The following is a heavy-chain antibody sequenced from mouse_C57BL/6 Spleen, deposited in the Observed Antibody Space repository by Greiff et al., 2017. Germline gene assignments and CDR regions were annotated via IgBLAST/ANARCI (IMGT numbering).Heavy chain of an antibody. CDR2: IYPRSGNT. Sequence: QVQLQQSGAELARPGASVKLSCKASGYTFTSYGISWVKQRTGQGLEWIGEIYPRSGNTYYNQKFKGKATLTVDTSSSTAYMQLSSLTSEDSAVYYCARSREDYGFAYWGQGTLVTVSA. D-gene: IGHD2-4*01. CDR3: ARSREDYGFAY. CDR1: GYTFTSYG. V-gene: IGHV1-81*01. J-gene: IGHJ3*01.